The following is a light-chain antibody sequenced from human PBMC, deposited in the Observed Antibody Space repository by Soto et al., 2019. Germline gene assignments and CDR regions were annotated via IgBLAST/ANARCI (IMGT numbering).Light chain of an antibody. CDR2: AAS. J-gene: IGKJ4*01. Sequence: DVQMTQSPSSVSASVGDRVTITCRASQGLSSWLAWYQQKPGQAPKLLIYAASSLQSGVPARFGGSGSGTDFTLTISSLQPEDFATYYCQQAHNFPLTFGGGTMVEIK. CDR1: QGLSSW. V-gene: IGKV1-12*01. CDR3: QQAHNFPLT.